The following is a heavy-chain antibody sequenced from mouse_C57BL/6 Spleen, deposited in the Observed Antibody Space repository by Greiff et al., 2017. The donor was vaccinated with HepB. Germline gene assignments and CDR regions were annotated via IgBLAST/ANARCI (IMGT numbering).Heavy chain of an antibody. D-gene: IGHD2-4*01. CDR3: ASCPGRVRLRKDYAIDD. CDR1: GFSLTSYA. CDR2: IWTGGGT. J-gene: IGHJ4*01. V-gene: IGHV2-9-1*01. Sequence: VQLKESGPGLVEPSQCLSITCTVSGFSLTSYAISWVRQPPGKGLEWLGVIWTGGGTNYNSALKSRLSISKDNSKSQVFLKMNRLQTDDTARYDCASCPGRVRLRKDYAIDDWGQGTSVTVSS.